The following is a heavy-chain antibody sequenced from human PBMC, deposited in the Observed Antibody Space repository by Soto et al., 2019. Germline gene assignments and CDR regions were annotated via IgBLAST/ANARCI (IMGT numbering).Heavy chain of an antibody. J-gene: IGHJ3*02. Sequence: PGGSLRLSCSASGFTFSSYAMHWVRQAPGKGLEYVSVISSNGGSTYHADSAKDRFTISRANSKKNLYLQKSSLRAEDTAVEYYVKGVKGSTLIPYYYDSSGYYYDAFNIWGQGTKVTVSS. V-gene: IGHV3-64D*06. CDR1: GFTFSSYA. CDR2: ISSNGGST. D-gene: IGHD3-22*01. CDR3: VKGVKGSTLIPYYYDSSGYYYDAFNI.